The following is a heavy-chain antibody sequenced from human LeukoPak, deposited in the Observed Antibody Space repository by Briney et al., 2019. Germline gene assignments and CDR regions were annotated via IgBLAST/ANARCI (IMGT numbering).Heavy chain of an antibody. CDR3: AKGLWFGDLLYLDY. J-gene: IGHJ4*02. CDR1: GFTFSSYG. Sequence: GGSLRLSCAASGFTFSSYGMQWVRQAPGKGVEGVAVISYDGSNKYYADSVKGRFTISRDNSKNTLYLQMNSLRAEDTAVYYCAKGLWFGDLLYLDYWGQGTLVTVFS. V-gene: IGHV3-30*18. D-gene: IGHD3-10*01. CDR2: ISYDGSNK.